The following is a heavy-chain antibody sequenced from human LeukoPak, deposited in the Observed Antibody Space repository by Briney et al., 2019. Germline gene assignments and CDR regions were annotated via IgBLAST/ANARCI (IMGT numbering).Heavy chain of an antibody. CDR1: GYSISSGYY. CDR3: ARGAGGLQLWPGDY. J-gene: IGHJ4*02. D-gene: IGHD5-18*01. V-gene: IGHV4-38-2*01. CDR2: IYHSGST. Sequence: PSETLSLTCAVSGYSISSGYYWGWIRPPPGKGLEWIGSIYHSGSTYYNPSLKSRVTISVDTSKNQFSLQLSSVTAADTAVYYCARGAGGLQLWPGDYWGQGTLVTVSS.